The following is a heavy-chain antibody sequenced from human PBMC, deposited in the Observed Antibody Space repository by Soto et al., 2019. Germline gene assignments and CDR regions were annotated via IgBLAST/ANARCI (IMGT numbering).Heavy chain of an antibody. CDR1: GGSISSGGYY. J-gene: IGHJ4*02. D-gene: IGHD3-16*02. CDR2: IYYSGST. Sequence: QVQLQESGPGLVKPSQTLSLTCTVSGGSISSGGYYWSWIRQHPGKGLEWIGYIYYSGSTYYNPSLKSRVTISVDTSKNQFSLKLSSVTAADTSVYYCARSLMITFGGVIAQLDYWGQGTLVTVSS. V-gene: IGHV4-31*03. CDR3: ARSLMITFGGVIAQLDY.